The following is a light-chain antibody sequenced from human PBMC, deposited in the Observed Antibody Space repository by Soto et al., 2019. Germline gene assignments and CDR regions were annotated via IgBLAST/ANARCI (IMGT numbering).Light chain of an antibody. CDR1: SSNIGSNA. J-gene: IGLJ2*01. CDR2: SDN. CDR3: AAWDDSLTAVV. Sequence: QSVLTQPPSASGNPGQRVTISCSGSSSNIGSNAVNWYQQLPGAAPKLLVYSDNQRPSGVPGRFSGSKSGTSASLAISGLQSEDEADYYCAAWDDSLTAVVFGVGTKLTVL. V-gene: IGLV1-44*01.